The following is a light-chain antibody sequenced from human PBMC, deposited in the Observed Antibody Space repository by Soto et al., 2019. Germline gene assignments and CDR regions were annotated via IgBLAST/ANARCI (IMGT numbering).Light chain of an antibody. J-gene: IGKJ1*01. CDR2: GAS. Sequence: EIVLSQTPGAPSLSPGERATLSSRARQRVDTTFFAWYQKKPGQAPRLLIYGASKRATGIPDRFSGSGSGTDFTLIISRLEPEDFAVYYCQQYMSSVTFGQGTKVEIK. CDR3: QQYMSSVT. CDR1: QRVDTTF. V-gene: IGKV3-20*01.